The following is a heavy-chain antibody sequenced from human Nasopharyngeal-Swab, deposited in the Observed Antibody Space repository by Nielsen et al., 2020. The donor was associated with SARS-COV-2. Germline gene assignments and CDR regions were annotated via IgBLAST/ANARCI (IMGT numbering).Heavy chain of an antibody. Sequence: SLKISCAASGFTFSSYGMHWVRQAPGKGLEWFSGISWNSGSIGYADSVKGRFTISRDNAKNSLYLQMNSLRAEDTALYYCAALLDYGDYGPDYWGQGTLVTVSS. D-gene: IGHD4-17*01. V-gene: IGHV3-9*01. CDR3: AALLDYGDYGPDY. CDR1: GFTFSSYG. J-gene: IGHJ4*02. CDR2: ISWNSGSI.